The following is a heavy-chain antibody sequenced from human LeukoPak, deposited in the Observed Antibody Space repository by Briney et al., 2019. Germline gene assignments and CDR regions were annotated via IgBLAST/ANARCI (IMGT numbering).Heavy chain of an antibody. J-gene: IGHJ3*02. CDR1: GGSISSGGYY. V-gene: IGHV4-31*03. Sequence: SETLSLTCTVSGGSISSGGYYWSWIRQHPGKGLEWIGYIYYSGSTYYNPSLKSRVTISVDTSKNQFSLKLSSVTAADTAVYYCARGLLYYDSSGYTAFDIWGQGTMVTVSS. CDR3: ARGLLYYDSSGYTAFDI. D-gene: IGHD3-22*01. CDR2: IYYSGST.